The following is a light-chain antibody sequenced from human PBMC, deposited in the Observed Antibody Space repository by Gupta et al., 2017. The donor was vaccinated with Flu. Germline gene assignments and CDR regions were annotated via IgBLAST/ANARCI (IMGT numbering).Light chain of an antibody. Sequence: QSVLTQPPSAPGTPGQRVTISCSGSSSNIGSNTVNWYQQLPGTAPKLLIYSNNPRPSGVPDRFSGSKSGTSASLAISGLQSEDEADYYCAAWDDSLNGPVVFGGGTKLTVL. V-gene: IGLV1-44*01. J-gene: IGLJ2*01. CDR3: AAWDDSLNGPVV. CDR2: SNN. CDR1: SSNIGSNT.